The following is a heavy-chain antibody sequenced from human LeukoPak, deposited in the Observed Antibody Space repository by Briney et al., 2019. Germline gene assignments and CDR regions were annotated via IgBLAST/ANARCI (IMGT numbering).Heavy chain of an antibody. CDR3: ARIRIWGLIPCDY. CDR2: IRSKAYGGTT. D-gene: IGHD3-10*01. Sequence: GGSLRLSCTASGFTFGDYAMSWVRQAPGKGLEWVGFIRSKAYGGTTEYAASVKGRFTISRDDSKSIAYLQMNSLRAEDTAVYYCARIRIWGLIPCDYWGQGTLVTVSS. J-gene: IGHJ4*02. CDR1: GFTFGDYA. V-gene: IGHV3-49*04.